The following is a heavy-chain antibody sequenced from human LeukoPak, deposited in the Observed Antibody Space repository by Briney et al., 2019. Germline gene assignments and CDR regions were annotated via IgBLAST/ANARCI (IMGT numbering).Heavy chain of an antibody. D-gene: IGHD5-24*01. CDR1: GGSISRYY. CDR3: ARNNPNSPTIDF. J-gene: IGHJ4*02. CDR2: IYYLGST. Sequence: SETLSLTCSVSGGSISRYYWSWIRESPGEGLEWVGYIYYLGSTNYNPSLKSRVTISVDTSKNQFSLRLSSVTAADTAVYYCARNNPNSPTIDFWGQGTLVTVSS. V-gene: IGHV4-59*01.